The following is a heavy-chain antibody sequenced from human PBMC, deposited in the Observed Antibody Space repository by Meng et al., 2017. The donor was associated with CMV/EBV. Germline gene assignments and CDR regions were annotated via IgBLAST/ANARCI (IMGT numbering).Heavy chain of an antibody. CDR2: ISSSSTTI. D-gene: IGHD3-22*01. CDR1: GFTFSTYS. V-gene: IGHV3-48*04. Sequence: GGSLRLSCAASGFTFSTYSMNWFRQAPGKGLEWVSYISSSSTTIYYADSVKGRFTISRDNAKYSLYLQMKNLRAQDTAVYYCASTTQYYSDGSGYLVSGGNWGQGTLVTVSS. J-gene: IGHJ4*02. CDR3: ASTTQYYSDGSGYLVSGGN.